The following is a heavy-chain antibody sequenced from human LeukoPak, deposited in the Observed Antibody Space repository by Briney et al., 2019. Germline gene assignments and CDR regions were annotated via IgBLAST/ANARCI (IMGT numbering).Heavy chain of an antibody. V-gene: IGHV4-59*01. CDR2: IYYSGST. CDR1: GGSISSYY. J-gene: IGHJ4*02. CDR3: ARGEEYCSGGSSYSNYFDY. D-gene: IGHD2-15*01. Sequence: SETLSLTCTVSGGSISSYYWSWIRQPPGKGLEWIGYIYYSGSTNYNPSLKSRVTISVDTSKNQFSLKLSSVTAADTAVYYCARGEEYCSGGSSYSNYFDYWGQGTLVTVSS.